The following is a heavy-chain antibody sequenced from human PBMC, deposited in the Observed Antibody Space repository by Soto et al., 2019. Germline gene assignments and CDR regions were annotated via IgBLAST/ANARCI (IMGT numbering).Heavy chain of an antibody. V-gene: IGHV3-21*01. Sequence: EVQLVESGGGLVQPGGSLRLSCAASGFTFSHFNMNWVRQAPGKGLEWVSSISSGSSSIYYADSVKGRFTISRDNAKNSLYLHMNSLRAEDTAVYYCARDPQWPLTYWGQGTLVTVSS. J-gene: IGHJ4*02. CDR1: GFTFSHFN. D-gene: IGHD6-19*01. CDR3: ARDPQWPLTY. CDR2: ISSGSSSI.